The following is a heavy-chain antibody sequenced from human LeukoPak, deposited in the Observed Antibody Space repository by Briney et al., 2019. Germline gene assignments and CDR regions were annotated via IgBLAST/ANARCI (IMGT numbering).Heavy chain of an antibody. CDR3: ARLTMFRGVIYGTDWHSDL. D-gene: IGHD3-10*01. Sequence: SETLSLTCTVSGGSISSYYWSWIRQPPGKGLEWIGYIFYSGSTNYNPSLRSRVTISLDTSKNQFSLKLSPVTAADTAVYYCARLTMFRGVIYGTDWHSDLWGRGTLVTVSS. CDR1: GGSISSYY. J-gene: IGHJ2*01. CDR2: IFYSGST. V-gene: IGHV4-59*12.